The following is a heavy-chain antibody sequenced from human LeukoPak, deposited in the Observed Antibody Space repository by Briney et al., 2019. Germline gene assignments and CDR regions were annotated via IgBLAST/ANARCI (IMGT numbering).Heavy chain of an antibody. CDR1: GYTLTELS. CDR3: ATAVLRYFDWLLALDY. J-gene: IGHJ4*02. Sequence: VASVKVSCKVSGYTLTELSMHWVRQAPGKGLERMGGFDPEDGETIYAQKFQGRVTMTEDTSTDTAYMELSSLRSEDTAVYYCATAVLRYFDWLLALDYWGQGTLVTVSS. D-gene: IGHD3-9*01. CDR2: FDPEDGET. V-gene: IGHV1-24*01.